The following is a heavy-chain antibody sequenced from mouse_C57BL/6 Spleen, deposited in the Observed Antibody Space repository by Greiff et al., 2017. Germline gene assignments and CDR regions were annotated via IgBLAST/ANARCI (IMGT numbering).Heavy chain of an antibody. CDR1: GYAFSSSW. J-gene: IGHJ3*01. CDR2: IYPGDGDT. D-gene: IGHD1-1*01. V-gene: IGHV1-82*01. Sequence: VQLQQSGPELVKPGASVTISCKASGYAFSSSWMNWVKQRPGKGLEWIGRIYPGDGDTNYNGKFKGKATLTADKSSSTAYMQLSSLTSEDSAVYFCAPDYYGSSYWFAYWGQGTLVTVSA. CDR3: APDYYGSSYWFAY.